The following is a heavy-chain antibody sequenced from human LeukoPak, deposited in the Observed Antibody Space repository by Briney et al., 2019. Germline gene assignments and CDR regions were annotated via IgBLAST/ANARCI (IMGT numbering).Heavy chain of an antibody. J-gene: IGHJ4*02. V-gene: IGHV3-23*01. CDR2: ISGSGDNT. D-gene: IGHD3-22*01. Sequence: GGSLRLTCAASGFTFSSYAMSWVRQAPGKGLEWVSGISGSGDNTYYADSVKGRFAISRDNSKNTLYVQVNSLGTEDTAAYYCAKGSYYDSSGSFYFDYWGQGTLVTVSS. CDR1: GFTFSSYA. CDR3: AKGSYYDSSGSFYFDY.